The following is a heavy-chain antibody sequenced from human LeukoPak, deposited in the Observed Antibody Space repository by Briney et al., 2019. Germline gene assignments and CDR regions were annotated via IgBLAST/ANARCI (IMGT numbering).Heavy chain of an antibody. CDR2: IYHSGST. CDR1: GGSISNYY. D-gene: IGHD2-15*01. V-gene: IGHV4-59*01. CDR3: ARDLCVGGTCYGIDY. Sequence: SETLSLTCTVSGGSISNYYWGWIRQPPGKGLEWIGYIYHSGSTNYNPSLKSRVTISVDTSKNQFSLKLSSVTAADAAVYYCARDLCVGGTCYGIDYWGQGTLVTVSS. J-gene: IGHJ4*02.